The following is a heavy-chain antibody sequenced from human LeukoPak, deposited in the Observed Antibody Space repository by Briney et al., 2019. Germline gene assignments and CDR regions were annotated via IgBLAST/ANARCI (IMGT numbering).Heavy chain of an antibody. D-gene: IGHD2-21*02. J-gene: IGHJ4*02. V-gene: IGHV3-15*01. CDR3: IKSSGDWH. CDR1: GFTFSDAW. CDR2: ISTKTDGGTI. Sequence: GGSPRLSCTTSGFTFSDAWMTWVRQAPGKGLEWVGRISTKTDGGTIDYAAPVRGRFSISRDDSKNTLYLQMNSLKTEDTAVYYCIKSSGDWHWGQGTLVTVSS.